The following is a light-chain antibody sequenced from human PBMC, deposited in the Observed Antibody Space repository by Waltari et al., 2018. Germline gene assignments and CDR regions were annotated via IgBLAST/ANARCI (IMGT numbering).Light chain of an antibody. CDR2: EVT. Sequence: QSALTQPASVSGSPGQSITISCTGTTSDVGSYNLVSWYQQHPGKAPKVLIYEVTKRPPGVSNHFPGSKSGNTASLTISGRQAEDEAEYYCCSYAGLSTFVIFGGGTKLTVL. CDR1: TSDVGSYNL. J-gene: IGLJ2*01. CDR3: CSYAGLSTFVI. V-gene: IGLV2-23*02.